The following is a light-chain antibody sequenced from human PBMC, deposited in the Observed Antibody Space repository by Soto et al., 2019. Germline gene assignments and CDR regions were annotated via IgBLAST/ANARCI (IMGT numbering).Light chain of an antibody. J-gene: IGKJ3*01. CDR1: QGIRNF. CDR2: AAT. V-gene: IGKV1-27*01. Sequence: DIQMTQSPTSLSASVGDRVTITCRASQGIRNFVAWYQQKPGNAPKLLIYAATTLXXGVPSRFSGSGSGTXXXXTXXSLQPEDVATYSCQKYSSVPVFGPGTKVEIK. CDR3: QKYSSVPV.